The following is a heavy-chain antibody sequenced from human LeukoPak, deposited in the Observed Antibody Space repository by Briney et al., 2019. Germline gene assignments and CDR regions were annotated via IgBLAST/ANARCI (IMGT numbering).Heavy chain of an antibody. V-gene: IGHV4-59*08. CDR2: VYYSGAT. CDR3: ARRVAVTGIYCFDH. Sequence: SETLSLTCTVSGGSISTYYWSWIRQPPGKGLEWIGYVYYSGATNYNPYLKSRVTISLDTSKNQFSLRLTSVTAADTAVYYCARRVAVTGIYCFDHWGQGTPVTVSS. CDR1: GGSISTYY. D-gene: IGHD6-19*01. J-gene: IGHJ4*02.